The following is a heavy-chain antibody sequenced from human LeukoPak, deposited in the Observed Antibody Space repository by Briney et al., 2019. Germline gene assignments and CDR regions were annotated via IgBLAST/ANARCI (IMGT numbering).Heavy chain of an antibody. CDR1: GGSISSYY. D-gene: IGHD6-13*01. J-gene: IGHJ4*02. CDR2: IYTSGST. CDR3: AREGYSSSWFDY. V-gene: IGHV4-4*07. Sequence: SETLSLTCTVSGGSISSYYWSWIRQPAGKGLEWIGRIYTSGSTNYDPSLKSRVTMSVDTSKNQFSLKLSSVTAADTAVYCCAREGYSSSWFDYWGQGTLVTVSS.